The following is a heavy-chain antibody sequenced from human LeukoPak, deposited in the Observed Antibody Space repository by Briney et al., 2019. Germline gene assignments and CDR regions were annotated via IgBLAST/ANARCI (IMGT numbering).Heavy chain of an antibody. CDR2: FDPENGET. V-gene: IGHV1-24*01. J-gene: IGHJ4*02. CDR1: GYTLTELS. CDR3: ATIDGHYDSSGY. Sequence: ASVKAPCKVSGYTLTELSMHWVRQAPGKGLEWMGGFDPENGETIYAQKFQGRVTMTEDTSTDTAYMELSSLRSEDTAVYYCATIDGHYDSSGYWGQGTLVTVSS. D-gene: IGHD3-22*01.